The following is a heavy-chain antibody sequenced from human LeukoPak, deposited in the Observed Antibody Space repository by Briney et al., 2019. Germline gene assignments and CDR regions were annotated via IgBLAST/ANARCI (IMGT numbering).Heavy chain of an antibody. CDR3: ARGPNGSGWYSLDY. V-gene: IGHV4-34*01. D-gene: IGHD6-19*01. Sequence: SETLSLTCTVSGGSISSYYWSWIRQPPGKGLEWIGEINHSGSTNYNPSLKSRVTISVDTSKNQFSLKLSSVTAADTAVYYCARGPNGSGWYSLDYWGQGTLVTVSS. J-gene: IGHJ4*02. CDR2: INHSGST. CDR1: GGSISSYY.